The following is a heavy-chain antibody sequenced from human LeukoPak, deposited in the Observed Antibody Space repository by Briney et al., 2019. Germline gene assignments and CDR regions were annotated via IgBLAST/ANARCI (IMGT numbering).Heavy chain of an antibody. D-gene: IGHD1-1*01. CDR3: AKERAWKFYFAS. J-gene: IGHJ4*02. CDR1: GVTFSNFG. Sequence: PGGSLRLSCAASGVTFSNFGMHWVRQAPGKGLEWGAFIRYDGVVQYYADSVKGRFTISRDDSKSTLFLHMNIMRPEDTAMYYCAKERAWKFYFASWGQGALVTVSS. CDR2: IRYDGVVQ. V-gene: IGHV3-30*02.